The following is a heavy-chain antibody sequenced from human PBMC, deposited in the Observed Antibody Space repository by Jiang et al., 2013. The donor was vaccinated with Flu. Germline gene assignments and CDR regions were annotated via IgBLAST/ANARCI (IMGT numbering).Heavy chain of an antibody. CDR3: SRHFSGSGKIDY. J-gene: IGHJ4*02. D-gene: IGHD3-10*01. Sequence: LLKPSETLSLTCTVSGGSISSSIYYWDWIRQPPGKGLEWIGSIYYTGITYYSASLKSRVTMSVDTFKNQFSLKVTSVTAADTAVYYCSRHFSGSGKIDYWGQGTLVTVSS. CDR2: IYYTGIT. V-gene: IGHV4-39*01. CDR1: GGSISSSIYY.